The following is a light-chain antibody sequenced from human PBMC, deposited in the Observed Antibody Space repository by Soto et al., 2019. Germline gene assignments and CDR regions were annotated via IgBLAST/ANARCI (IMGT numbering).Light chain of an antibody. V-gene: IGLV2-14*01. CDR2: DVS. J-gene: IGLJ2*01. Sequence: QSALTQPASVSGSPGQSITISCTGTSSDVGGYNFVCWFQQHPGKAPKLMIYDVSNRPSGVSNRFSGSKSGNTASLTISGLQAEGEADYYCSSYTSSSTLEFGGGTKLTVL. CDR1: SSDVGGYNF. CDR3: SSYTSSSTLE.